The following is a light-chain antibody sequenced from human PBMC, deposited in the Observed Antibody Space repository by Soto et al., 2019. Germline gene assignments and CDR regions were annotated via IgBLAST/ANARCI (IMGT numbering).Light chain of an antibody. V-gene: IGLV2-14*01. CDR1: SSDVGGYNY. Sequence: QSVLTQPASVSGSPGQSITISCTGTSSDVGGYNYVSWYQQHPGEAPKLIIYEVSNRPSGVSNRFSGFKSDNTASLTISGLQSEDEANYYCSSYTSTSTLVAFGGGTKVTVL. J-gene: IGLJ2*01. CDR2: EVS. CDR3: SSYTSTSTLVA.